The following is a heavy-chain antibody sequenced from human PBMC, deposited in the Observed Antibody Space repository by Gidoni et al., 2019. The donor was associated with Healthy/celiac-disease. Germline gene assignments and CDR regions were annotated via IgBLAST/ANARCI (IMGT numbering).Heavy chain of an antibody. D-gene: IGHD5-12*01. CDR3: ARMESARGYDYYDAFDI. V-gene: IGHV3-53*01. CDR2: IYSGGST. CDR1: GFTVSSNY. Sequence: EVQLVESGGGLIQPGGSLRLSCAASGFTVSSNYMSWVRQAPGKGLEWVSVIYSGGSTYYADSVKGRFTISRDNSKNTLYLQMNSLRAEDTAVYYCARMESARGYDYYDAFDIWGQGTMVTVSS. J-gene: IGHJ3*02.